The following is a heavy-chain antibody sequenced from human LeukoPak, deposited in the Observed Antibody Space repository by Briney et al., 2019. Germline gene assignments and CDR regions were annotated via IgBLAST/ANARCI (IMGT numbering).Heavy chain of an antibody. Sequence: ASVKVSCKASGYTFTSYDINWVRQATGQGLEWMGWMNPNSGNTGYAQKFQGRVTMTRNTSISTAYMELSSLRSEDTAVYYCARARPHYLRYSSSQGLFDPWGQGTLVTVSS. J-gene: IGHJ5*02. CDR1: GYTFTSYD. V-gene: IGHV1-8*01. CDR2: MNPNSGNT. CDR3: ARARPHYLRYSSSQGLFDP. D-gene: IGHD6-13*01.